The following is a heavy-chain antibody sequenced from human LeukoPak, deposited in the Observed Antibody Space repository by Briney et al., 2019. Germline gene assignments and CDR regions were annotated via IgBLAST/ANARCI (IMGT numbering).Heavy chain of an antibody. CDR3: ARGSGWYDC. J-gene: IGHJ5*01. CDR2: IYTGGTT. CDR1: GFSVSNNY. Sequence: GGSLRLSCAASGFSVSNNYITWVRQAPGKGLEWVSAIYTGGTTYYADSVKGRFTIPRDNSKNTVYLEMSSLRAEDTAVYYCARGSGWYDCWGRGTLVTVSS. D-gene: IGHD6-19*01. V-gene: IGHV3-53*01.